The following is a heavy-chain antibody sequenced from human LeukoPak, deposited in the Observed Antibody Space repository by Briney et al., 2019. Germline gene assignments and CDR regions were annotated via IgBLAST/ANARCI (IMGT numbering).Heavy chain of an antibody. D-gene: IGHD6-13*01. CDR2: ISSSSSTI. CDR3: ARDPVAGISQTNWFDP. Sequence: GGSLRLSCAASGFTFSSYSMNWVRQAPGKGLEWVSYISSSSSTIYYADSVKGRFTISRDNAKNSLYLQMNSLRAEDTAVYYCARDPVAGISQTNWFDPWGQGTLVTVSS. CDR1: GFTFSSYS. J-gene: IGHJ5*02. V-gene: IGHV3-48*01.